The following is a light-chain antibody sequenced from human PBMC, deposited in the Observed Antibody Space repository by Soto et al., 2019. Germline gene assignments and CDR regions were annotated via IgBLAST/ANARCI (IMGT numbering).Light chain of an antibody. CDR3: SSHTSGSTRV. CDR1: FSDVGGYDY. J-gene: IGLJ1*01. CDR2: EAT. Sequence: QSVLTQPASVSGSPGQSIAISCTGTFSDVGGYDYVSWYQQHPDKAPKLMIYEATKRPSGVSNRFSGSKSGNTASLTISGLQPEDEADYYCSSHTSGSTRVFGSGTKSPS. V-gene: IGLV2-14*01.